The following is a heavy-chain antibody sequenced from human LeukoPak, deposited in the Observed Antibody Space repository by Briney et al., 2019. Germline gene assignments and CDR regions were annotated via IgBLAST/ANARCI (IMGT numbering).Heavy chain of an antibody. CDR2: TYYRSSWYN. V-gene: IGHV6-1*01. J-gene: IGHJ4*02. Sequence: SQTLSLTCVISGDRVSSNSVAWNWIRQSPSGGLEWLGRTYYRSSWYNDYAVSAKSRITIKPDTSKNQFFLQLNFVTPEDTAVYYCARETSHFDYWGQGTLVTVSS. CDR3: ARETSHFDY. CDR1: GDRVSSNSVA.